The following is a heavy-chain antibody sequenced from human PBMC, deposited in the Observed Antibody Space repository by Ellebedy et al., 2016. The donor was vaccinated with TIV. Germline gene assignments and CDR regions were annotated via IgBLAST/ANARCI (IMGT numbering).Heavy chain of an antibody. J-gene: IGHJ4*02. CDR1: GFTFDDYA. CDR3: AKAAGYSSSWYLDPFDY. CDR2: ISWNSGSI. V-gene: IGHV3-9*01. D-gene: IGHD6-13*01. Sequence: SLKISXAASGFTFDDYAMHWVRQAPGKGLEWVSGISWNSGSIGYADSVKGRFTISRDNAKNSLYLQMNSLRAEDTAVYYCAKAAGYSSSWYLDPFDYWGQGTLVTVSS.